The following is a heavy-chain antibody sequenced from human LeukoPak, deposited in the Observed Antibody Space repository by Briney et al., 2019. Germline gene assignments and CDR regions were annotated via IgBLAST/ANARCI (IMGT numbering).Heavy chain of an antibody. D-gene: IGHD1-14*01. J-gene: IGHJ4*02. Sequence: GGSLRLSCAASGFNFTNYWMSWVRQAPGKGLEWVANIKQDGSEKYYVDSVKGRFTISRDNAKNSLFLQMNSLRAEDTAVYYCARDFDMGTTPGDDFDYWGQGTLVTVSS. CDR2: IKQDGSEK. CDR3: ARDFDMGTTPGDDFDY. CDR1: GFNFTNYW. V-gene: IGHV3-7*01.